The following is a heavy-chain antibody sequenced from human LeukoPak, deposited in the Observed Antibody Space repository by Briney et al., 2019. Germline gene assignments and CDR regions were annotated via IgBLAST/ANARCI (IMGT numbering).Heavy chain of an antibody. Sequence: SETLPLTCAVYGGSFSGYYWSWIRQPPGKGLEWIGEVNHSGSTNYNPSLKSRVTISVDTSKNQFSLKLSSVTAADTAVYYCARPRLFWSGYYPIWGQGTMVTVSS. CDR3: ARPRLFWSGYYPI. CDR2: VNHSGST. D-gene: IGHD3-3*01. J-gene: IGHJ3*02. CDR1: GGSFSGYY. V-gene: IGHV4-34*01.